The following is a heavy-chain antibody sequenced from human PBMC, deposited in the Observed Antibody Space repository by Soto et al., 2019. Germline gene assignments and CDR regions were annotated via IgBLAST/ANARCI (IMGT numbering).Heavy chain of an antibody. CDR1: GFTFGTYS. J-gene: IGHJ6*02. CDR2: ISYDSDTI. CDR3: ARLYYDYV. Sequence: GGSLRLSCAGSGFTFGTYSMNWVRQAAGKGLEWIAYISYDSDTIQYVDSVKGRFTISRDNAKNSLYLQMNSLRDEDTAVYYCARLYYDYVWGQGTTVTVSS. V-gene: IGHV3-48*02. D-gene: IGHD3-3*01.